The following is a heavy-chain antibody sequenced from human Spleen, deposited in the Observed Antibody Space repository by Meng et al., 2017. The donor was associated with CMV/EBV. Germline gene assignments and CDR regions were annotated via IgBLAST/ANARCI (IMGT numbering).Heavy chain of an antibody. V-gene: IGHV4-59*01. CDR1: GGSSSSYY. Sequence: VHATGRGPRLVTPSETLPLTCTCSGGSSSSYYWSWIRPPPGKGLEWIGYIYYSGSTNYNPSLKSRVTISVDTSKNQFSLKLSSVTAADTAVYYCARGRWLHPDYWGQGTLVTVSS. CDR2: IYYSGST. J-gene: IGHJ4*02. CDR3: ARGRWLHPDY. D-gene: IGHD5-24*01.